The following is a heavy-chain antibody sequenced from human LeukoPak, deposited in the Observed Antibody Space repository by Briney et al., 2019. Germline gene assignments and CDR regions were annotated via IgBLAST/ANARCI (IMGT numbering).Heavy chain of an antibody. V-gene: IGHV4-39*01. CDR3: ASLGNDLAFDI. D-gene: IGHD1-1*01. J-gene: IGHJ3*02. Sequence: KPSETLSLTCTVSGGSISSSSYYWGWIRQPPGKGLEWIGTIYYSGSTDYNPSLKSRVTISVDTSKNQFSLKLSSVTAADTAVYYCASLGNDLAFDIWGQGTMVTVSS. CDR1: GGSISSSSYY. CDR2: IYYSGST.